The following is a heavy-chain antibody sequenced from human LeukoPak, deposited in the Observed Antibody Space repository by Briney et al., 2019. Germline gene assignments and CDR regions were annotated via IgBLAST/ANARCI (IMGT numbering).Heavy chain of an antibody. Sequence: GASVKVSCKASGYTFTGYYMHWVRQAPGQGLEWMGWINPNSGGTNYAQKFQGRVTMTRDTSISTAYMELSRLRSDDTAVYYCARVFVGYSGVAAYFDYWGQGTLVTVSS. V-gene: IGHV1-2*02. CDR1: GYTFTGYY. J-gene: IGHJ4*02. CDR2: INPNSGGT. D-gene: IGHD3-22*01. CDR3: ARVFVGYSGVAAYFDY.